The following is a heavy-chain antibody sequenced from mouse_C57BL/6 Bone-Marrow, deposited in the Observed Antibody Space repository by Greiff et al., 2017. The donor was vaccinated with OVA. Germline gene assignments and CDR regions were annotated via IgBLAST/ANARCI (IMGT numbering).Heavy chain of an antibody. D-gene: IGHD2-1*01. CDR3: VRGLLLGFAY. J-gene: IGHJ3*01. CDR1: GFTFSDYY. V-gene: IGHV5-16*01. Sequence: EVHLVESEGGLVQPGSSMKLSCTASGFTFSDYYMAWVRQVPEKGLEWVANINYDGSSTYYLDSLKSRFIISRDNAKNILYLQRSSLKSEDTATYYCVRGLLLGFAYWGQGTLVTVSA. CDR2: INYDGSST.